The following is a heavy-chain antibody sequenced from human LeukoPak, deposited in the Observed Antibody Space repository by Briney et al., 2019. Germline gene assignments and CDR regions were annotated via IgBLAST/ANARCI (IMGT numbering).Heavy chain of an antibody. J-gene: IGHJ4*02. Sequence: SETLSLTCTVSGGSISSSSYYWGWIRQPPGKGLEWIGSIYYSGSTYYNPSLKSRVTLSVDTSRNQFSLKLSSVTAADTAVYYCARGQNYDFWSGSYRQDYYFDYWGQGTLVTVSS. CDR2: IYYSGST. D-gene: IGHD3-3*01. CDR3: ARGQNYDFWSGSYRQDYYFDY. CDR1: GGSISSSSYY. V-gene: IGHV4-39*07.